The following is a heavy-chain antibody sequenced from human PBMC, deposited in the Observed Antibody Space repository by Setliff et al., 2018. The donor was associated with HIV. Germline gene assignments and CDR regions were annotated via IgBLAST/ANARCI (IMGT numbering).Heavy chain of an antibody. CDR2: IYHTGIT. Sequence: PSKTLSLTCTVSGGSITRTPYYWGWIRQPPGKGLEWIGSIYHTGITYDNPSLKSRVTISVDTSKNQISLRLSSVTAADTAVYYCARLSGGMVPNYWGQGTLVTVSS. D-gene: IGHD3-10*01. CDR3: ARLSGGMVPNY. J-gene: IGHJ4*02. CDR1: GGSITRTPYY. V-gene: IGHV4-39*01.